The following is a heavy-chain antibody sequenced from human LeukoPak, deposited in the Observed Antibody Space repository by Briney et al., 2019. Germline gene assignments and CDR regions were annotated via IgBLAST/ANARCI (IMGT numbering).Heavy chain of an antibody. CDR1: GGSISSGSYY. CDR3: ATQLRFSSFDAFDI. J-gene: IGHJ3*02. D-gene: IGHD1-1*01. CDR2: IYTSGST. V-gene: IGHV4-61*02. Sequence: TLSLTCTVSGGSISSGSYYWSWIRQPAGKGLEWIGRIYTSGSTNYNPSLKSRVTISVDTSKNEFSLKLSSVTAADTAVYYCATQLRFSSFDAFDIWGQGTMLTVSS.